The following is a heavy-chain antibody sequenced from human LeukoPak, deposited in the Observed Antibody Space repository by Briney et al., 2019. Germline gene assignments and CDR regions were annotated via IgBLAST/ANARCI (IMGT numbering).Heavy chain of an antibody. CDR3: ARGGAVSY. Sequence: SGGSLRLSCTTSGFNFRAYWMGWVRQAPGKGLEWIGEINHSGSTNYNPSLKSRVTISVDTSKNQFSLKLSSVTAADTAVYYCARGGAVSYWGQGTLVTVSS. J-gene: IGHJ4*02. V-gene: IGHV4-34*01. D-gene: IGHD1-26*01. CDR1: GFNFRAYW. CDR2: INHSGST.